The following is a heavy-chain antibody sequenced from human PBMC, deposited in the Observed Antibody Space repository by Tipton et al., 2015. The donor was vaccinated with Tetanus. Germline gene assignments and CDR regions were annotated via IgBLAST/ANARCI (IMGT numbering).Heavy chain of an antibody. D-gene: IGHD2-15*01. CDR3: ARERHSCRGGNCYQDWLVT. V-gene: IGHV4-31*03. CDR2: IYHRGST. Sequence: TLSLTCTVSGGSISNTGDYWGWIRQHPGKGLEWIAYIYHRGSTYYIPSIRSRLSISVDTSKNQFSLRLSSVTAADTAVYYCARERHSCRGGNCYQDWLVTWGQGTLFTVSS. J-gene: IGHJ5*02. CDR1: GGSISNTGDY.